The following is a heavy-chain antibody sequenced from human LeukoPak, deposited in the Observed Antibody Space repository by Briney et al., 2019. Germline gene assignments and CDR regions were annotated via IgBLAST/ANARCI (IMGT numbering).Heavy chain of an antibody. V-gene: IGHV4-34*01. J-gene: IGHJ6*02. CDR3: ARGVPATAAGSPIRYYYYGRR. CDR2: INHSGST. D-gene: IGHD6-13*01. Sequence: ASETLSLTCAVYGGSFSGYYWSWIRQPPGKGLEWIGDINHSGSTNYNPSLKSRVTISVDTSKNQFSLKLSSVTAADTAVYYCARGVPATAAGSPIRYYYYGRRLGPRDHGQRLL. CDR1: GGSFSGYY.